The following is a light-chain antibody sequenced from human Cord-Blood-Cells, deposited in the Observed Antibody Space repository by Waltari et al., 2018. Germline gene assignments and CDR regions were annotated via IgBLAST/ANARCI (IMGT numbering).Light chain of an antibody. CDR2: DAS. CDR1: QSVSSY. CDR3: QQRSNWPPLT. Sequence: EIVLTQSPATLSLSPGERATLSCRASQSVSSYLAWYQQKTGQAPRLLIYDASNSATGIPARFSGSVSGTDFTLTISSLEPEDVAVYYCQQRSNWPPLTFGGGTKVEIK. V-gene: IGKV3-11*01. J-gene: IGKJ4*01.